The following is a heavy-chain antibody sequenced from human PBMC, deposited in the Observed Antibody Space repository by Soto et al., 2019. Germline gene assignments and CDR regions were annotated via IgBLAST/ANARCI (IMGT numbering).Heavy chain of an antibody. Sequence: SETLSLTCTVSGGSISSYYWSWIRQPPGKGLEWIGYIYYSGSTNYNPSLKSRVTISVDTSKNQFSLKLSSVTAADTAVYYCARSYGSGSYYGQTPFDYWGQGTLVTVSS. J-gene: IGHJ4*02. D-gene: IGHD3-10*01. V-gene: IGHV4-59*08. CDR3: ARSYGSGSYYGQTPFDY. CDR1: GGSISSYY. CDR2: IYYSGST.